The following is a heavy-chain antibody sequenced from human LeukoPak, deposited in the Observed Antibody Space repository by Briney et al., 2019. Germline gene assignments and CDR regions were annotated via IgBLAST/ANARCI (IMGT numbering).Heavy chain of an antibody. D-gene: IGHD3-10*01. CDR1: GGSISSYY. V-gene: IGHV4-59*01. Sequence: SETLSLTCTVSGGSISSYYWSWIRQPPGKGLEWIGHIYYSGSTNYNPSLKSRVTISVDTSKNQFSLKLSSVTAADTAVYYCARDQRDYYGSGSYYYGMDVWGQGTTVTVSS. CDR3: ARDQRDYYGSGSYYYGMDV. CDR2: IYYSGST. J-gene: IGHJ6*02.